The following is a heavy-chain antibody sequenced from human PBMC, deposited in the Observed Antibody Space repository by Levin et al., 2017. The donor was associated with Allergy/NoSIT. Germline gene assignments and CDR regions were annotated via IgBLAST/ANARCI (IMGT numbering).Heavy chain of an antibody. D-gene: IGHD4-11*01. CDR2: ISSSSSYI. CDR3: ASGSDYSDYYYYGMDV. Sequence: GGSLRLSCAASGFTFSSYSMNWVRQAPGKGLEWVSSISSSSSYIYYADSVKGRFTISRDNAKNSLYLQMNSLRAEDTAVYYCASGSDYSDYYYYGMDVWGQGTTVTVSS. J-gene: IGHJ6*02. CDR1: GFTFSSYS. V-gene: IGHV3-21*01.